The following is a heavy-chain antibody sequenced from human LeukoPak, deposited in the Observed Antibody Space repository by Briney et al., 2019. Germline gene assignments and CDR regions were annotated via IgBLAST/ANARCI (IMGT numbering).Heavy chain of an antibody. CDR2: IPYDGSNK. V-gene: IGHV3-30*18. D-gene: IGHD2-2*02. CDR1: GFTFSSYG. J-gene: IGHJ4*02. Sequence: GGSLRLSCAASGFTFSSYGMHWVRQAPGKGLEWVAVIPYDGSNKYYADSVKGRFTISRDNSKNTLYLQMNSLRAEDTAVYYCAKDTGYCSSTSCYILDYWGQGTLVTVSS. CDR3: AKDTGYCSSTSCYILDY.